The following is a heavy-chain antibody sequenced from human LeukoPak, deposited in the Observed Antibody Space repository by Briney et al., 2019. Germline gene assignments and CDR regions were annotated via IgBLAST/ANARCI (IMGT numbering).Heavy chain of an antibody. CDR3: AGGFGFLIES. V-gene: IGHV3-7*04. CDR2: IKQDGSEK. J-gene: IGHJ4*02. Sequence: PGRSLRLSCAASGFAFSSYYMAWVRQAPGKGLGWVANIKQDGSEKYYVGSVKGRFTISRDNAKNSLYLQLNSLRVEDTAVYFCAGGFGFLIESWGQGTLVTVSS. CDR1: GFAFSSYY. D-gene: IGHD3-16*01.